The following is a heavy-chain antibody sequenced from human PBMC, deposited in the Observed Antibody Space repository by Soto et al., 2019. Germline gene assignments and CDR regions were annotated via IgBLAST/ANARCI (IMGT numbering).Heavy chain of an antibody. J-gene: IGHJ5*02. CDR1: GFTFSSYG. CDR3: ARGLTTVLYNWFDP. Sequence: GGSLRLSCASSGFTFSSYGMHLVRQAPGKGLEWVAVIWYDGSNKYYADSVKGRFTISRDNSKNTLYLQMNSLRAEDTAVYYCARGLTTVLYNWFDPWGQGTLVTVSS. V-gene: IGHV3-33*01. CDR2: IWYDGSNK. D-gene: IGHD4-4*01.